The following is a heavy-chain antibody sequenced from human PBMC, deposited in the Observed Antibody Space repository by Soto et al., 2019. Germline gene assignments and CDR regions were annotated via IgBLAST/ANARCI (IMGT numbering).Heavy chain of an antibody. CDR1: GGTFSSYA. CDR2: IIPIFGTA. Sequence: SVKVSCKASGGTFSSYAISWVRQAPGQGLEWMGGIIPIFGTANYAQKFQGRVTITADESTSTAYMELSSLRSEDTAVYYCASGIVGATHYFDYWGQGTQVPSPQ. J-gene: IGHJ4*02. V-gene: IGHV1-69*13. CDR3: ASGIVGATHYFDY. D-gene: IGHD1-26*01.